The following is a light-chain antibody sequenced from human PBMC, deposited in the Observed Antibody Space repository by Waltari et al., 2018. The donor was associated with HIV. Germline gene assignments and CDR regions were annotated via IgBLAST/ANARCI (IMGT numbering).Light chain of an antibody. CDR2: STN. J-gene: IGLJ2*01. CDR1: SGSLTTNSS. Sequence: QPVLTSVPSFSVSHGESVTLTSGLPSGSLTTNSSPSCYQQTPCQPPRTLIYSTNTRSSGVPDRFSGSILGNKAALTITGAQADDECDYYCVLYMGSGIVVFGGGTKLTVL. CDR3: VLYMGSGIVV. V-gene: IGLV8-61*01.